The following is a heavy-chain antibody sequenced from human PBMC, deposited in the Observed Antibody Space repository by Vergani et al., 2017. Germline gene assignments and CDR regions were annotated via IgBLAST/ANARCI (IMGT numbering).Heavy chain of an antibody. D-gene: IGHD6-13*01. CDR1: GFTFSSYA. CDR3: ARDPGKQLEISDY. V-gene: IGHV3-21*01. CDR2: ISGSGSYI. J-gene: IGHJ4*02. Sequence: EVQLLESGGGLVQPGGSLRLSCAASGFTFSSYAMSWVRQAPGKGLEWVSAISGSGSYIYYADSVKGRFTISRDNAKNSLYLQMNSLRAEDTAVYYCARDPGKQLEISDYWGQGTLVTVSS.